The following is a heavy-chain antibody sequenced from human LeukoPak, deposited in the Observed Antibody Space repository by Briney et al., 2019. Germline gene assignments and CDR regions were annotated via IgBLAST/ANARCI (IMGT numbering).Heavy chain of an antibody. V-gene: IGHV3-15*01. CDR3: TSQYSSGWYVAFDI. CDR2: IKSKTDGGTT. D-gene: IGHD6-19*01. J-gene: IGHJ3*02. Sequence: GGSLRLSCVASGFTFSNAWMSWVRQAPGKGLDWVGRIKSKTDGGTTDYAAPVKCRFTISRYDSKNTLYLQMNSLKTEDTAVFYCTSQYSSGWYVAFDIWGQGTMVTVSS. CDR1: GFTFSNAW.